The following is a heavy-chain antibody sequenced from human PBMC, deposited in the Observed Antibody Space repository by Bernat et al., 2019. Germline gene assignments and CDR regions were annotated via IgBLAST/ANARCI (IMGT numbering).Heavy chain of an antibody. CDR3: VKDSDTATLLLFDY. CDR1: GFTFSSYA. J-gene: IGHJ4*02. CDR2: ISGGGGST. V-gene: IGHV3-23*01. Sequence: EVQLLESGGGLVQPGGSLRLSCAASGFTFSSYAMGWVRQAPGKVLEWVSGISGGGGSTNYAASVKGRFTVSRDNSKNTLYLQMNSLRAEDTAVYYCVKDSDTATLLLFDYWGQGNLVTVSS. D-gene: IGHD5-18*01.